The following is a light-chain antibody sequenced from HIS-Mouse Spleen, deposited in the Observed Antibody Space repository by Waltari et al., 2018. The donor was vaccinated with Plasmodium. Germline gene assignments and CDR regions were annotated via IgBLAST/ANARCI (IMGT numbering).Light chain of an antibody. V-gene: IGLV3-10*01. Sequence: SYELTQPPSVSVSPGQTARITCYGDPLPKKYAYWYQQKSGQAPVLVIYEDSKRPSGIPERFSGSSSGTMATLTISGAQVEDEADYYCYSTDSSGNHRVFGGGTKLTVL. CDR2: EDS. CDR3: YSTDSSGNHRV. CDR1: PLPKKY. J-gene: IGLJ3*02.